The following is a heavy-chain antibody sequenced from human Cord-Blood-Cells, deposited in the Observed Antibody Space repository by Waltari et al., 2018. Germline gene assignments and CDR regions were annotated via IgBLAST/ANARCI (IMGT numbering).Heavy chain of an antibody. CDR2: IYYSGST. Sequence: QVQLQESGPGLVKPSETLSLTCTVSGGSISSYYWSWIRQPPGKVLEWIGYIYYSGSTNYNPSIKSRVTISVDTSKNQFSLKLSSVTAADTAVYYCARRGSGIRRYFDLWGRGTLVTVSS. V-gene: IGHV4-59*01. CDR1: GGSISSYY. J-gene: IGHJ2*01. D-gene: IGHD3-10*01. CDR3: ARRGSGIRRYFDL.